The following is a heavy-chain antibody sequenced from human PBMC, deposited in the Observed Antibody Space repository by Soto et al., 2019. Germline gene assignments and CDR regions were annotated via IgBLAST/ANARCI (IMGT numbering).Heavy chain of an antibody. J-gene: IGHJ4*02. D-gene: IGHD3-16*01. CDR3: ARDEYLWYFDY. V-gene: IGHV3-30-3*01. CDR2: ISYDGSNK. Sequence: GGSLRLSCAASGFTFSSYAMHWVRQAPGKGLEWVAVISYDGSNKYYADSVKGRFTISRDNSKNTLYLQMNSLRAEDTAVYYCARDEYLWYFDYWGKGTLVTVSS. CDR1: GFTFSSYA.